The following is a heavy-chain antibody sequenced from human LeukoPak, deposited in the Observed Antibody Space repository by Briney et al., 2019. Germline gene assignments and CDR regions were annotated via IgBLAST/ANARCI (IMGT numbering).Heavy chain of an antibody. J-gene: IGHJ4*02. Sequence: GRSLRLSCAASGFTFNNYAMNWVRQAPGKELEWLALIWHDGSNQDYADSVKGRFTISRDNSKNTLYLQMNSLKAEDTAMYYCARDRVYCSGGSCYEGGNFDYWGQGTLVTVSS. CDR2: IWHDGSNQ. V-gene: IGHV3-33*01. D-gene: IGHD2-15*01. CDR3: ARDRVYCSGGSCYEGGNFDY. CDR1: GFTFNNYA.